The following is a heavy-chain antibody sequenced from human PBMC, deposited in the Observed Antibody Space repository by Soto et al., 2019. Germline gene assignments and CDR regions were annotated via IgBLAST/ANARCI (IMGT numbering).Heavy chain of an antibody. CDR2: IIPIFGTA. CDR1: GGTFSSYA. V-gene: IGHV1-69*13. D-gene: IGHD5-18*01. Sequence: ASVKVSCKASGGTFSSYAISWVRQAPGQGLEWMGGIIPIFGTANYAQKFQGRVTITADESTSTAYMELSSLRSEDTAVYYCAVTDTAMAPFDYWGQGTLVTVSS. J-gene: IGHJ4*02. CDR3: AVTDTAMAPFDY.